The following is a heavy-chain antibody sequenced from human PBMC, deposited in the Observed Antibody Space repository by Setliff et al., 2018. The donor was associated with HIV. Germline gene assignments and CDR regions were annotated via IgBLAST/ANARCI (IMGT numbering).Heavy chain of an antibody. Sequence: PGGSLRLSCIASGFSFNNYYMTWVRQAPGKGLEWVGRIKSKIDGGTADYAAPVKGRFTISRDDSKNTLYLQMNSLKIEDTAMYYCTSRPPNSSSRRFDPWGQGTLVTVSS. D-gene: IGHD6-13*01. CDR3: TSRPPNSSSRRFDP. CDR2: IKSKIDGGTA. V-gene: IGHV3-15*01. J-gene: IGHJ5*02. CDR1: GFSFNNYY.